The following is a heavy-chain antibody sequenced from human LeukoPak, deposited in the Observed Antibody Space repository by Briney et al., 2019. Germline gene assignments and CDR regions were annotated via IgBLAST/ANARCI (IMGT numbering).Heavy chain of an antibody. D-gene: IGHD5-18*01. V-gene: IGHV1-8*03. CDR1: GYTFTSYD. Sequence: ASVKVSCKASGYTFTSYDINWVRQATGQGLEWMGWMNPNSGNTGYAQKFQGRVTITTDESTSTAYMEMSSLRSEDTAVYYCARGSQGYSYGGYYYMDVWGKGTTVTVSS. CDR2: MNPNSGNT. J-gene: IGHJ6*03. CDR3: ARGSQGYSYGGYYYMDV.